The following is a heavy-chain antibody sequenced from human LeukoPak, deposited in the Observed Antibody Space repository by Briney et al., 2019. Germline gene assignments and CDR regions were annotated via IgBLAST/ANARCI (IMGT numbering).Heavy chain of an antibody. CDR2: IYTSGST. Sequence: SETLSLTCTASGGSISSGSYYWSWIRQPAGKGLEWIGRIYTSGSTNYNPSLKSRVTISVDPSKNHFSLKLSSVTAADTAVYYCARFGRGYSYGPFDYWGQGTLVTVSS. V-gene: IGHV4-61*02. J-gene: IGHJ4*02. CDR3: ARFGRGYSYGPFDY. D-gene: IGHD5-18*01. CDR1: GGSISSGSYY.